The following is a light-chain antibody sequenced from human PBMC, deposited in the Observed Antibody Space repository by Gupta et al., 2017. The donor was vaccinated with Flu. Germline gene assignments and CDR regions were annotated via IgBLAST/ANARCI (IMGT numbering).Light chain of an antibody. V-gene: IGLV4-69*01. J-gene: IGLJ3*02. Sequence: LVLTQSPSASASLGASVQLPCPLSSGHSSYAIAWHQQQPQKDPRYGMKRNSDGSHSKGDGIPGRFSGSSAGAERYLTISSRQAEDEADYYGQTGGTGTHWVFGGGTKLTVL. CDR3: QTGGTGTHWV. CDR1: SGHSSYA. CDR2: RNSDGSH.